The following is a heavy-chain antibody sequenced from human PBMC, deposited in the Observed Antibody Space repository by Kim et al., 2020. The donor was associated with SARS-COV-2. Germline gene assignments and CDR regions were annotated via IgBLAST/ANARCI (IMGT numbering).Heavy chain of an antibody. V-gene: IGHV1-69*04. Sequence: QKFQGRVPITADKSTSTASMELSSLRSEDTAVYYCARDQLAAAGNNWFDPWGQGTLVTVSS. D-gene: IGHD6-13*01. CDR3: ARDQLAAAGNNWFDP. J-gene: IGHJ5*02.